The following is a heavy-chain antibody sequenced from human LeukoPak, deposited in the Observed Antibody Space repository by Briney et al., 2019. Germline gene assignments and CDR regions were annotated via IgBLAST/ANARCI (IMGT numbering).Heavy chain of an antibody. CDR1: GGSISSGGYY. J-gene: IGHJ6*03. CDR2: IYYSGST. CDR3: AREGMRPQWLGEYYYYYYMDV. V-gene: IGHV4-31*03. Sequence: PSETLSLTCTVSGGSISSGGYYWSWIRQHPGKGLEWIGYIYYSGSTYYNPSLKSRVTISVDASKNQFSLKLSSVTAADTAVYYCAREGMRPQWLGEYYYYYYMDVWGKGTTVTVSS. D-gene: IGHD6-19*01.